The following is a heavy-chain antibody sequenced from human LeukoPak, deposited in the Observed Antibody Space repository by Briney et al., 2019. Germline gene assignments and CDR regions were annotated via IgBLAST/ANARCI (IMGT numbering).Heavy chain of an antibody. J-gene: IGHJ4*02. V-gene: IGHV4-59*08. CDR2: IYYNGDT. Sequence: PSETLSLTCTVSGDSITSTYWSWIRQPPGKGLEYLGYIYYNGDTNYNPPLRGRLTLSLDMSKNQFSLKLTSVTAADTAVYFCAKTARVPYYWGQGILVTVSS. D-gene: IGHD3-16*01. CDR1: GDSITSTY. CDR3: AKTARVPYY.